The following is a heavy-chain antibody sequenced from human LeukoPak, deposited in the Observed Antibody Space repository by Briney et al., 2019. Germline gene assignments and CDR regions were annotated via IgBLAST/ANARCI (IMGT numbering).Heavy chain of an antibody. J-gene: IGHJ4*02. Sequence: SETLSLTCTVSGGSISSYYWSWIRQPAGKGLEWIGRIYTCGSTNYNPSLKSRVTMSVDTSKNQFSLKLSSVTAADTAVYYCARHGGTRITVIQVYYFDYWGQGTLVTVSS. CDR3: ARHGGTRITVIQVYYFDY. D-gene: IGHD1-14*01. V-gene: IGHV4-4*07. CDR1: GGSISSYY. CDR2: IYTCGST.